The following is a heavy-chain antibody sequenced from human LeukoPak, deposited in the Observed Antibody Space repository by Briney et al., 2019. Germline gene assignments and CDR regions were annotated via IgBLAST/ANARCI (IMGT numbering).Heavy chain of an antibody. CDR1: GYSFTGYY. V-gene: IGHV1-2*06. CDR2: INPNSGGP. CDR3: VRGYSYGFYFDY. D-gene: IGHD5-18*01. J-gene: IGHJ4*02. Sequence: ASVKVSCKTSGYSFTGYYIHWVRQAPGQGLEWMGRINPNSGGPNYGQKFQGTVTMSRDTSISTAYLELSNLRSDDTAAYYCVRGYSYGFYFDYWGQGSLVTVSS.